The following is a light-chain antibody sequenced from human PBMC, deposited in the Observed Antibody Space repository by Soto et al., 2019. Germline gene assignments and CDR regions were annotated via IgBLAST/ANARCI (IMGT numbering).Light chain of an antibody. CDR3: SSYTSSTTPYV. CDR2: EVS. V-gene: IGLV2-14*01. CDR1: SSDVGGYNY. J-gene: IGLJ1*01. Sequence: QSVLTQPASVSGSPGQSITISCTGTSSDVGGYNYVSWFQHHPGKAPKLLIYEVSHRPSGVSNRFSGSKSGNTASLTISGLQAEDEADYHCSSYTSSTTPYVFGTGTKVTVL.